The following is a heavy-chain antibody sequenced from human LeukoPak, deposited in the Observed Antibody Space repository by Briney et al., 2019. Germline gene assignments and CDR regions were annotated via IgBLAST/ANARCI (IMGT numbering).Heavy chain of an antibody. CDR2: TIPIFGTA. CDR1: GYIFTNYA. D-gene: IGHD6-19*01. CDR3: ARKGPNGNSSGWYYYYYGMDV. V-gene: IGHV1-69*13. Sequence: ASVKVSCKASGYIFTNYAISWVRQAPGQGLEWMGGTIPIFGTANYAQKFQGRVTITADESTSTAYMELSSLRSEDTAVYYCARKGPNGNSSGWYYYYYGMDVWGQGTTVTVSS. J-gene: IGHJ6*02.